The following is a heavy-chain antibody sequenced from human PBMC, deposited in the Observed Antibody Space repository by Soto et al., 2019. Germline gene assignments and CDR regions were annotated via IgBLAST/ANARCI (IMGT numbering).Heavy chain of an antibody. V-gene: IGHV3-23*01. Sequence: EVQLLESGGGLVQPGGSLRLSCAASGLTFNSYAMSWVRQAPGKGLEWVAAISDSGGSTYYADSVKGRFTISRDNSKDTLYLRMISLRLEDTAVYYCAKDSRSLTRITIFGVDYMDVWGKGTTVTVSS. CDR3: AKDSRSLTRITIFGVDYMDV. CDR2: ISDSGGST. D-gene: IGHD3-3*01. J-gene: IGHJ6*03. CDR1: GLTFNSYA.